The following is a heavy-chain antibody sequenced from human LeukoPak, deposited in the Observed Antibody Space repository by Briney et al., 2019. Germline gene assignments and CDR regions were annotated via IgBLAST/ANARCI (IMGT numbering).Heavy chain of an antibody. J-gene: IGHJ4*02. CDR2: INAGNGNT. D-gene: IGHD3-9*01. CDR1: GYTFTSYT. V-gene: IGHV1-3*01. Sequence: ASVKVSCKASGYTFTSYTMHWVRQAPGQRLEWMGWINAGNGNTKYSQKVQGRVTITRHTSASTAYMELSSLRSEDTAVYYCARDRWGRSILSYWGQGTLVTVSS. CDR3: ARDRWGRSILSY.